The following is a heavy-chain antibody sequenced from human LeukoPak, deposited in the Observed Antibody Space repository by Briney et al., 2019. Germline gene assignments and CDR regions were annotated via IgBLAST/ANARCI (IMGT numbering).Heavy chain of an antibody. CDR2: IYHAGST. D-gene: IGHD3-22*01. J-gene: IGHJ6*03. CDR1: GGSISSGGYF. V-gene: IGHV4-31*03. Sequence: SETLSLTCTVSGGSISSGGYFWSWIRQHPGKGLEWIAHIYHAGSTHDNPSLRGRVAISLDTSANQFSLRLSSVTAADTAVYFCARATHYSASTGGPYMDVWGQGTTVTVSS. CDR3: ARATHYSASTGGPYMDV.